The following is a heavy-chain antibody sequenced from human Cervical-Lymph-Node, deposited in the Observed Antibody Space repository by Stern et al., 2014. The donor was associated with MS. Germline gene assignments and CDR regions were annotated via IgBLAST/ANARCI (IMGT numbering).Heavy chain of an antibody. CDR3: ARDTSSPERSDW. V-gene: IGHV3-53*01. J-gene: IGHJ4*02. CDR2: RTNVGIT. Sequence: EVQPVESGGGVIQPGGSLRLSCTASGFTVSRDYMTWVRQAPGKGLEWVSLRTNVGITFDTDSVKGRFTISRDDSKNTVYLHMTSLRAEDTAMYYCARDTSSPERSDWWGQGTLVTVSS. CDR1: GFTVSRDY. D-gene: IGHD1-1*01.